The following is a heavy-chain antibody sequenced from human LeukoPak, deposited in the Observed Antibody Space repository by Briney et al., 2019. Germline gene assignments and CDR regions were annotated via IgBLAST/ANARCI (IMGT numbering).Heavy chain of an antibody. CDR2: VSGSGDST. D-gene: IGHD3-3*01. V-gene: IGHV3-23*01. Sequence: PGGSLRLSCAASGFTFSTYAMSWVRQAPGKGLEWVSGVSGSGDSTYYADSVKGRFTISRDNSKNTLYVQMNSLRAEDTAIYYCAKGFRYIDYWGQGTLVTVSS. CDR3: AKGFRYIDY. J-gene: IGHJ4*02. CDR1: GFTFSTYA.